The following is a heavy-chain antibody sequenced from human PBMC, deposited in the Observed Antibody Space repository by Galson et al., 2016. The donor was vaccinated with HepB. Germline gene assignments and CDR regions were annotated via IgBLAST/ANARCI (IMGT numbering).Heavy chain of an antibody. CDR2: IDSEGSST. CDR1: GFTFSNYW. Sequence: SLRLSCAASGFTFSNYWMHWVRQVPGKGPVWVSRIDSEGSSTKYADSVKGRFTISRDNAKNTLYLQMNSLRADDTAVYYCARDRVSSGWYVFGSWGQGTLVTVSS. CDR3: ARDRVSSGWYVFGS. J-gene: IGHJ4*02. D-gene: IGHD6-19*01. V-gene: IGHV3-74*03.